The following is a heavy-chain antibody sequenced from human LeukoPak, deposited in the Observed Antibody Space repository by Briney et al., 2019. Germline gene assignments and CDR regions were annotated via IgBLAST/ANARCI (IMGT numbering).Heavy chain of an antibody. D-gene: IGHD3-22*01. J-gene: IGHJ4*02. CDR1: GFTFSSYS. Sequence: PGGSLRLSCAASGFTFSSYSMNWVRQAPGKGLEWVSSISSSSSYIYYADSVKGRFAISRDNAKNSLYLQMNSLRAEDTAVYYCARDYYDSSGYYDYWGQGTLVTVSS. CDR3: ARDYYDSSGYYDY. V-gene: IGHV3-21*01. CDR2: ISSSSSYI.